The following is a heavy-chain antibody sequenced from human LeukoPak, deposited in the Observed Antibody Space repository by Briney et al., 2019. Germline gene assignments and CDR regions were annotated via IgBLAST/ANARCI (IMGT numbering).Heavy chain of an antibody. D-gene: IGHD6-19*01. V-gene: IGHV1-46*01. J-gene: IGHJ3*02. CDR1: GYTFTSYY. CDR3: ARDIVLIAVAVRGSFDI. CDR2: INPRGDST. Sequence: ASVKVSCKASGYTFTSYYMRWVRQAPGQGLEWMGIINPRGDSTSYAQKFQGRVTMTRDMSTSTVYMELTSLRAEDTALYYCARDIVLIAVAVRGSFDIWGQGTMVTVSS.